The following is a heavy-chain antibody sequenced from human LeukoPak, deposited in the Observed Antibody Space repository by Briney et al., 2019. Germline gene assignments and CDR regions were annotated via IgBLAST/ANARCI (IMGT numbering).Heavy chain of an antibody. J-gene: IGHJ2*01. V-gene: IGHV3-48*01. CDR3: GREAPAAGDWYFDL. CDR1: GFTFSSYS. Sequence: GGSLRLSCAASGFTFSSYSMNWVRQAPGKGLEWVSYISNSGSTIYYADSVKGRFTISRDNAKNSLYLQMNSLRAEDTVVYYCGREAPAAGDWYFDLWGRGTLVTVSS. D-gene: IGHD6-25*01. CDR2: ISNSGSTI.